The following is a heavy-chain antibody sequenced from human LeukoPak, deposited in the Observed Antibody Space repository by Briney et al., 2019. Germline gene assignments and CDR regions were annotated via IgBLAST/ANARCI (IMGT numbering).Heavy chain of an antibody. D-gene: IGHD5-18*01. CDR3: AKDGQDTAMVLDY. CDR2: ISYDGINK. CDR1: GFTFSSYG. Sequence: GRSLRLSCAASGFTFSSYGMHWVRQAPGKGLEWVAVISYDGINKYYADSVKGRFTISRDNSKNTLYLQMNSLRAEDTAVYYCAKDGQDTAMVLDYWGQGTLVTVSS. V-gene: IGHV3-30*18. J-gene: IGHJ4*02.